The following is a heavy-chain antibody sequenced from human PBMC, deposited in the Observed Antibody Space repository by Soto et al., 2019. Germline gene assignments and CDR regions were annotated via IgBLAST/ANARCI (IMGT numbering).Heavy chain of an antibody. CDR3: ARLDFLYVFDS. V-gene: IGHV5-51*01. Sequence: GESLKISCKASGYSFTTYWIGWVRQMPGKGLEWMGIIYPGDSDTKYSPSLQGQVSISADTSISTAYLQWTSLKASDTAMYYCARLDFLYVFDSWGQGTLVTVSS. D-gene: IGHD3-9*01. CDR2: IYPGDSDT. CDR1: GYSFTTYW. J-gene: IGHJ5*01.